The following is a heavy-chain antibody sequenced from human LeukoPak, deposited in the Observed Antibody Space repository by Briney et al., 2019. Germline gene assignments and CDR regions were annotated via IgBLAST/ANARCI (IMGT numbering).Heavy chain of an antibody. V-gene: IGHV1-69*04. Sequence: SVKVSCKASGGTFSSYAISWVRQAPGQGLEWMGRIIPILGIANYAQKFQGRVTITADKSTSTAYMELSSLRSEDTAVYYCARDRHSSGWYGPVDAFDIWGQGTMVTVSS. D-gene: IGHD6-19*01. CDR2: IIPILGIA. CDR3: ARDRHSSGWYGPVDAFDI. CDR1: GGTFSSYA. J-gene: IGHJ3*02.